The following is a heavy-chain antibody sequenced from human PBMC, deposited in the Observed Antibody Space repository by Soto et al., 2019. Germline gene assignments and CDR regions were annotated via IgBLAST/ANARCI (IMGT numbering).Heavy chain of an antibody. J-gene: IGHJ6*03. CDR2: IYYSGST. Sequence: PSETLSLTCTVSGGSISSYYWSWVRQPPGKGLEWIGYIYYSGSTNYNPSLNSRGTISVDTSKNQFSLKLSSVTAADTAVYYCARHPATIFGYYYYYMDVWGKGTTVTVSS. CDR1: GGSISSYY. D-gene: IGHD3-3*01. V-gene: IGHV4-59*08. CDR3: ARHPATIFGYYYYYMDV.